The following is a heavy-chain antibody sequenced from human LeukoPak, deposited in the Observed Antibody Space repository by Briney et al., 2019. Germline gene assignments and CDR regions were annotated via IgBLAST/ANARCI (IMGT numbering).Heavy chain of an antibody. CDR1: GFTFSSYA. CDR2: ISGGDGTT. D-gene: IGHD6-6*01. V-gene: IGHV3-23*01. CDR3: AKAGSLDIAARQNY. Sequence: GGSLRLSCAASGFTFSSYAMSWVRQAPGKGLEWVSGISGGDGTTFYADSVKGRFTISRDNSKNTLYLQMNSLRAEDTAVYYCAKAGSLDIAARQNYWGQGTLVTVSS. J-gene: IGHJ4*02.